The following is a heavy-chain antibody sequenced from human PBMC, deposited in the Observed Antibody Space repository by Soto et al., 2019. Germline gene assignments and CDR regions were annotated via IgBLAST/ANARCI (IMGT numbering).Heavy chain of an antibody. Sequence: ETLSLTCTVSGGSISSSSYYWGWIRQPPGKGLEWIGSIYYSGSTYYNPSLKSRVTISVDTSKNQFSLKLSSVTAADTAVYFCAGHYYDSSGYYVSPYYFDYWGQGTPVTVS. J-gene: IGHJ4*02. V-gene: IGHV4-39*07. CDR2: IYYSGST. CDR1: GGSISSSSYY. CDR3: AGHYYDSSGYYVSPYYFDY. D-gene: IGHD3-22*01.